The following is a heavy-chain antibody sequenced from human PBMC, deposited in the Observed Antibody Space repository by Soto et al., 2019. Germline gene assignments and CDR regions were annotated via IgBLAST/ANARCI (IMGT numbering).Heavy chain of an antibody. J-gene: IGHJ4*02. Sequence: SETLSLTCAVYGGSFSGYYWSWIRQPPGKGLEWIGEINHRGSTNYNPSLKSRVTISADTSKNQFSLMLTSVTATDTAVYYCASRDPGTSVDYWGQGTLVT. CDR3: ASRDPGTSVDY. D-gene: IGHD1-7*01. CDR2: INHRGST. V-gene: IGHV4-34*01. CDR1: GGSFSGYY.